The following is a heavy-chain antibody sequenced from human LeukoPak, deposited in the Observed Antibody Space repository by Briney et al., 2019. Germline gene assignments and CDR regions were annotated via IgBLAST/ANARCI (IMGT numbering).Heavy chain of an antibody. CDR1: GFTVSSNY. J-gene: IGHJ4*02. V-gene: IGHV3-53*01. D-gene: IGHD3-22*01. Sequence: GGSLRLSCAASGFTVSSNYMTWVRQAPGKGLEWVSIIYTGGSTYYAGSVQGRFTISRDNSKNVLFLQMNSLRADDTAVYYCARERSSSGYILAYWGQGTLVTVSS. CDR2: IYTGGST. CDR3: ARERSSSGYILAY.